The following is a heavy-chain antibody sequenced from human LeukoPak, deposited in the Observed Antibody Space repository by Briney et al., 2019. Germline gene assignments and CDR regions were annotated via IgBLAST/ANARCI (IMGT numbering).Heavy chain of an antibody. CDR2: IKTKADNGTT. CDR1: GLSLSNAW. D-gene: IGHD3-10*01. CDR3: AIFYYYGLY. Sequence: GGSLRLSCAASGLSLSNAWMSWVRQAPGKGLEWVGRIKTKADNGTTEYAAPVKGRFTMSRDDSRNTLSLQMDSLKTEDTAVYFCAIFYYYGLYWGQGTQVTVSS. V-gene: IGHV3-15*01. J-gene: IGHJ4*02.